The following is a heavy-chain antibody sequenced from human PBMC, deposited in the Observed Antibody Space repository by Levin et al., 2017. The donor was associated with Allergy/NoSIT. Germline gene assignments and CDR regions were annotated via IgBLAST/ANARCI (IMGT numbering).Heavy chain of an antibody. D-gene: IGHD4-17*01. Sequence: GGSLRLSCAASGFTFSSYAMSWVRQTPGKGLEWVSAIGGGGFSTFYADSVKGRFTISRDNYKNTVHLQMNSLTAEDTALYYCAKRGDYGDSRLYKYYYMDVWGKGTTVTVSS. CDR2: IGGGGFST. CDR3: AKRGDYGDSRLYKYYYMDV. CDR1: GFTFSSYA. J-gene: IGHJ6*03. V-gene: IGHV3-23*01.